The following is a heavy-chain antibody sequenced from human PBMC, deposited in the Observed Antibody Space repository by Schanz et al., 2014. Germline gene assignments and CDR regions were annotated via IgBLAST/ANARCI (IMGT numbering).Heavy chain of an antibody. V-gene: IGHV3-7*04. Sequence: VQLVESGGDLVKPGGSLRLSCAASGFTFSDYYMAWIRQAPGKGLEWVANIKQDGSEKYYVDSVKGRFTISRDNAKKSLYLRMNSLRAEDTAVYYCARGPIPIQGVPMDFWGQGTLVTVSS. D-gene: IGHD3-10*01. J-gene: IGHJ4*02. CDR3: ARGPIPIQGVPMDF. CDR1: GFTFSDYY. CDR2: IKQDGSEK.